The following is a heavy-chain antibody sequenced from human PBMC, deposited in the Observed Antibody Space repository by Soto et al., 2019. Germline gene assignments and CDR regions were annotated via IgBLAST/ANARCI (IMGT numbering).Heavy chain of an antibody. CDR1: GFTFSSYG. CDR3: AKDRRAGGNYGFYSDF. Sequence: EMQLLESGGGLVQPGGSLRLSCAASGFTFSSYGMTWVRQAPGKGLEWISFSSATGSGTYYADSVKGRFTISRDNSKNTLYRQMTSLSADDTAVYYCAKDRRAGGNYGFYSDFWGQGAVVIVSS. J-gene: IGHJ4*02. CDR2: SSATGSGT. D-gene: IGHD1-7*01. V-gene: IGHV3-23*01.